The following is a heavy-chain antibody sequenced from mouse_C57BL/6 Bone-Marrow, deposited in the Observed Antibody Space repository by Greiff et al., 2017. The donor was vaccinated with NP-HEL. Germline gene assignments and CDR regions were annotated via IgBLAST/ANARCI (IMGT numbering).Heavy chain of an antibody. CDR1: GYTFTSYW. V-gene: IGHV1-69*01. J-gene: IGHJ4*01. CDR3: ARGGGSCYAMDY. CDR2: IDPSDSYT. D-gene: IGHD3-1*01. Sequence: QVQLQQSGAELVMPGASVKLSCKASGYTFTSYWMHWVKQRPGQGLEWIGEIDPSDSYTNYNQKFKGKSTLTVDKSSITAYMQLSSLTSEDSAVYYCARGGGSCYAMDYWGQGTSVTVSS.